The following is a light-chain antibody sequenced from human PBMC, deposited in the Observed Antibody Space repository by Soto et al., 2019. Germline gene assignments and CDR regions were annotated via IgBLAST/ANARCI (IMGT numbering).Light chain of an antibody. V-gene: IGKV3-20*01. CDR2: GAS. CDR1: QSVNNNY. Sequence: EILLTQSPGTLSLSPGERATLSCRTSQSVNNNYLAWYQQKPGHAPRLLIYGASSRATGIPDSLSGSASGTDFPLSISRLPPEDSAVYYCQQYSTLWTFGQGTQVDIK. J-gene: IGKJ1*01. CDR3: QQYSTLWT.